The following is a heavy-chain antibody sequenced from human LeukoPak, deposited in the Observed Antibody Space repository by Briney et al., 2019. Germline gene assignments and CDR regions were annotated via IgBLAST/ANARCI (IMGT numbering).Heavy chain of an antibody. CDR2: ISYDGSNK. CDR1: GFTFSSYG. V-gene: IGHV3-30*18. J-gene: IGHJ4*02. CDR3: AKDGPSIAVAGTPGY. Sequence: GGSLRLSCAASGFTFSSYGMHWVRQAPGKGLEWVAVISYDGSNKYYADSVKGRFTISRDNSKNALYLQMNSLRAEDTAVYYCAKDGPSIAVAGTPGYWGQGTLVTVSS. D-gene: IGHD6-19*01.